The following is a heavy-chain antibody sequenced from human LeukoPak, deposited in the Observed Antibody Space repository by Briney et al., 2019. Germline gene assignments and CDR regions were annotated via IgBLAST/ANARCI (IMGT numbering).Heavy chain of an antibody. V-gene: IGHV1-58*02. CDR2: IVVGSGNT. CDR1: GFTFTSSA. D-gene: IGHD2-2*01. J-gene: IGHJ4*02. CDR3: AAAVVVVPAAYAGDYFDY. Sequence: ASVKVSCKASGFTFTSSAMQWVRQARGQRLEWIVWIVVGSGNTNYAQKFQERVTITRDMSTSTAYMELSSLRSEDTAVYYCAAAVVVVPAAYAGDYFDYWGQGTLVTVSS.